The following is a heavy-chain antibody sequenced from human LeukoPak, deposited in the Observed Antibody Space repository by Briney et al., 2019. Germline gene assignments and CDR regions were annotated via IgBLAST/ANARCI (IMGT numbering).Heavy chain of an antibody. V-gene: IGHV4-4*07. CDR1: GVSISNYF. Sequence: SETLSLTCTVSGVSISNYFWSWIRQPAGKGLEWIGRIYTSGTTNYNPSLKSRVTMSVDTSKNQFSLRLRSVTAAVTAVYYCARGQGHCSGGTCYSKWVDCWGQGTLVTVSS. D-gene: IGHD2-15*01. J-gene: IGHJ4*02. CDR3: ARGQGHCSGGTCYSKWVDC. CDR2: IYTSGTT.